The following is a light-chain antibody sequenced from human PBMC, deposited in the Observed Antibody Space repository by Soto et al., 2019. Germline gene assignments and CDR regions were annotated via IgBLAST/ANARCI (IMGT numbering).Light chain of an antibody. CDR3: QQYGSSYPWT. CDR2: GAS. Sequence: ESVLTQSPGTLSLSPGERATLSCRASQSVSSNYLAWYQQKPVQAPRLLIYGASSRATGIPDRFSGSGSGTDFTLTIRRLEPEDFAVYYCQQYGSSYPWTFGQGTKVDI. CDR1: QSVSSNY. J-gene: IGKJ1*01. V-gene: IGKV3-20*01.